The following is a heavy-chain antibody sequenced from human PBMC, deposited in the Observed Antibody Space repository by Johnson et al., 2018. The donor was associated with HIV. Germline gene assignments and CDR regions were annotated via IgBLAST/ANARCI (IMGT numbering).Heavy chain of an antibody. V-gene: IGHV3-30*04. J-gene: IGHJ3*02. CDR2: ISYDGSTK. CDR3: ARGFSSSSSSWKGAFDI. D-gene: IGHD6-13*01. Sequence: QVQLVESGGVVVQSGGSLRIYCAVSEFTFSNYAMHWVRQAPGKGLQWAAVISYDGSTKYYADSVKGRFTISRDNSKNTLSLQMNSLRAEDTALYYCARGFSSSSSSWKGAFDIWGQGTMVTVSS. CDR1: EFTFSNYA.